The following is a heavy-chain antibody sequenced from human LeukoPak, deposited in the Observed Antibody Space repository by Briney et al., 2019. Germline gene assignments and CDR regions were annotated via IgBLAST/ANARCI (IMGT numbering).Heavy chain of an antibody. J-gene: IGHJ4*02. CDR2: TSAYNGNT. D-gene: IGHD4-17*01. Sequence: ASVKVSCKASGYTFTSYGISWVRQAPGQGLEWMGWTSAYNGNTNYAQKLQGRVTMTTDTSTSTAYMELRSLRSDDTAVYYCARDWDDYGDYSFYYWGQGTLVTVSS. V-gene: IGHV1-18*01. CDR1: GYTFTSYG. CDR3: ARDWDDYGDYSFYY.